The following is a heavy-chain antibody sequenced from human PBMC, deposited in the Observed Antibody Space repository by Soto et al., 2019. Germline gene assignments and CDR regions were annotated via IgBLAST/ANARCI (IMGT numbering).Heavy chain of an antibody. J-gene: IGHJ4*02. Sequence: TSETLSLTCTVSGGSISSYYWSWIRQTPGKGLEWIGYIYYSGSTNYNPSLKSRVTISVDTSKNQFSLKLSSVTAADTAVYYCARVRYSSSWEYYFDYWGQGTLVTVSS. CDR3: ARVRYSSSWEYYFDY. V-gene: IGHV4-59*01. CDR1: GGSISSYY. D-gene: IGHD6-13*01. CDR2: IYYSGST.